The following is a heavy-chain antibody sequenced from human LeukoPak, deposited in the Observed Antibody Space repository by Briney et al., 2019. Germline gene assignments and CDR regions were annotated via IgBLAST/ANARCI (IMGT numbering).Heavy chain of an antibody. CDR1: GYTFTSYD. J-gene: IGHJ3*02. D-gene: IGHD3-22*01. CDR2: MNPNSGNT. V-gene: IGHV1-8*03. CDR3: ARPGITMIVDAFDI. Sequence: ASVKVSCKASGYTFTSYDINWVRQATGQGLEWMGWMNPNSGNTGYAQKFQGRVTITRNTSISTAYMELSSLRSEDTAVYYCARPGITMIVDAFDIWGQGTMVTVSS.